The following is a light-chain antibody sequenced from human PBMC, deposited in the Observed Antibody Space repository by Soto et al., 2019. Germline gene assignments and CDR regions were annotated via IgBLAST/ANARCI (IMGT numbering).Light chain of an antibody. V-gene: IGKV3-20*01. CDR3: HQYGSSRT. J-gene: IGKJ1*01. Sequence: EIGLTQSPGTLSLSPGERATLSFMASQSVSNNYLAWYQQKPGQAPRLLIYGASNRATGIPDRFSGSGSGTDFTLTISRLEPEDFAVYYCHQYGSSRTFGQGTKVDIK. CDR1: QSVSNNY. CDR2: GAS.